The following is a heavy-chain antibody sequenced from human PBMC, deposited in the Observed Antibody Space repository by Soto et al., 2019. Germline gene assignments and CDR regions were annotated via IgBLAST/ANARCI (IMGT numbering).Heavy chain of an antibody. D-gene: IGHD1-26*01. CDR1: GYSFSTYW. J-gene: IGHJ4*02. V-gene: IGHV5-10-1*01. CDR2: IDPSDSHT. Sequence: PGESLKISCQGSGYSFSTYWINWVRQMPGKGLEWMGRIDPSDSHTYYSPSFQGLVTMSIDTSITAAFLQWSSLEASDTAIYHCTRGDFMSPWGQGTLVTVSS. CDR3: TRGDFMSP.